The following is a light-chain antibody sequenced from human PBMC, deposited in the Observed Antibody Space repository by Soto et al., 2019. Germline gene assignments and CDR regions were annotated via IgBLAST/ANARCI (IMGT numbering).Light chain of an antibody. V-gene: IGKV1-27*01. Sequence: DIQMTQSPSSLSASVGDRVSVTCRASQDISNYLAWYQQKPGKPPTLLISAASSVQSGVASRFSGSGSGTDYTLTSISLPPEDVATYYCQKYDSTPLTFGEGTKVEIK. CDR1: QDISNY. CDR3: QKYDSTPLT. J-gene: IGKJ1*01. CDR2: AAS.